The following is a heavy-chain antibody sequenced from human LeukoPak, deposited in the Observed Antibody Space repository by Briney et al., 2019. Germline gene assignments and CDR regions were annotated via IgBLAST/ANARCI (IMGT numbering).Heavy chain of an antibody. CDR1: GSSLTKIS. CDR3: ATGAMVYEY. CDR2: FGPQVGET. D-gene: IGHD3-10*01. J-gene: IGHJ4*02. Sequence: ASVKVSSKVSGSSLTKISIDWVRQAPGKGLECMGTFGPQVGETIHAQKLQGRLKMTADTSTDTAYMEINSLQSEDTAVYYCATGAMVYEYWGEGTLVTVSS. V-gene: IGHV1-24*01.